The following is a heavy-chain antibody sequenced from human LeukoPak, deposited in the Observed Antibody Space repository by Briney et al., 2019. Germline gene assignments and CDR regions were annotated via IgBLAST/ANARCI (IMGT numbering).Heavy chain of an antibody. D-gene: IGHD2-15*01. CDR2: IYWDDDE. V-gene: IGHV2-5*02. CDR3: AHTSKYCSGDNCYPYYYYYYMDV. Sequence: SGPTLVNPTQTLTLTCTFSGFSFRTGGVGVGWIRQPPGKALEWLAFIYWDDDERYSPSLERRLTITRDISTNQVELIMTNIDPADTATYYCAHTSKYCSGDNCYPYYYYYYMDVWGEGTTITVSS. CDR1: GFSFRTGGVG. J-gene: IGHJ6*03.